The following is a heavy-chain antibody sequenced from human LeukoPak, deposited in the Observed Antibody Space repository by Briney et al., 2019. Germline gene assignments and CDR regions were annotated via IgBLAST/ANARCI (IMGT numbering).Heavy chain of an antibody. Sequence: QPGGSLRLSCAVSGITLSNYGMSWFRQAPGKGLEWVSYISSSSSTIYYADSVKGRCTISKDNAKNSLYPQMNSLRAEDTAVYYCARDPYDSSGYYSSWFDPWGQGTLVTVSS. J-gene: IGHJ5*02. CDR3: ARDPYDSSGYYSSWFDP. V-gene: IGHV3-48*04. CDR1: GITLSNYG. D-gene: IGHD3-22*01. CDR2: ISSSSSTI.